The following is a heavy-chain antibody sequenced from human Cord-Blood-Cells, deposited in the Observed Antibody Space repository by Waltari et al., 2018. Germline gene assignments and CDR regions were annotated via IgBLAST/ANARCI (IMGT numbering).Heavy chain of an antibody. CDR3: ARRDDILTGYRFDY. CDR2: IYHSGST. CDR1: GYSISSGYY. V-gene: IGHV4-38-2*01. Sequence: QVQLQESGPGLVKPSETLSLTCAVSGYSISSGYYWGWIRQPPGKGLEWMGRIYHSGSTYYNPSLTSRVTISVDTSKNQCSLRLSSVTAADAAVYYCARRDDILTGYRFDYWGQGTLVTVSS. J-gene: IGHJ4*02. D-gene: IGHD3-9*01.